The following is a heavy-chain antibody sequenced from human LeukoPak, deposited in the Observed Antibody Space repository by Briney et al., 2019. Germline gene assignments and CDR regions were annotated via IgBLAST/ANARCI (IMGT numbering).Heavy chain of an antibody. Sequence: ASVKVSCKASGGTFSSYAISWVRQAPGQGLEWMGGIIPIFGTANYAQKFQGRVTMTRDTSTSTVYMELSSLRSEDTAVYYCARGGDYSSSTNLRNNWFDPWGQGTLVTVSS. V-gene: IGHV1-69*05. CDR3: ARGGDYSSSTNLRNNWFDP. CDR2: IIPIFGTA. J-gene: IGHJ5*02. D-gene: IGHD6-6*01. CDR1: GGTFSSYA.